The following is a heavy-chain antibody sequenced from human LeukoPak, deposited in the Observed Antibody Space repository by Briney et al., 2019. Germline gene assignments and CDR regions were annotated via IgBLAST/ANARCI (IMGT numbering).Heavy chain of an antibody. CDR3: ARAPSVLRFLEWFYYYMDV. J-gene: IGHJ6*03. CDR2: IYYSGST. CDR1: GGSISSYY. V-gene: IGHV4-59*01. D-gene: IGHD3-3*01. Sequence: PSETLSLTCTVSGGSISSYYWSWIRQPPGKGLEWIGYIYYSGSTNYNPSLKSRVTISVDTSKNQFSLKLSSVTAADTAVYYCARAPSVLRFLEWFYYYMDVWGKGTTVTVSS.